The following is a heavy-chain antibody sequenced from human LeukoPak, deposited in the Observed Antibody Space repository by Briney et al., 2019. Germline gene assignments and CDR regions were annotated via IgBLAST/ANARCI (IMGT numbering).Heavy chain of an antibody. CDR1: GFTFSTYG. J-gene: IGHJ5*02. D-gene: IGHD5-18*01. V-gene: IGHV3-23*01. Sequence: GGSLRLSCAASGFTFSTYGMSWVRQAPGKGLEWVSAISGSGGSTYYADSVKGRFTISRDNSKNTLYLQMNSLRTEDTAVYYCAAVDVDTAFPWGQGTLVTVSS. CDR2: ISGSGGST. CDR3: AAVDVDTAFP.